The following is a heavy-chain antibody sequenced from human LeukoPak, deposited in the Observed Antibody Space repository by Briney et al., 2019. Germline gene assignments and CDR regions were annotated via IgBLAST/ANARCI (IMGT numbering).Heavy chain of an antibody. CDR1: GFTFSSYS. CDR3: AKDYRPYGDYDAFDI. V-gene: IGHV3-23*01. Sequence: GGSLRLSCAASGFTFSSYSMSWVRQAPGKGLEWVSAISGSGGSTYYADSVKGRFTISRDNSKNTLYLQMNSLRAEDTAVYYCAKDYRPYGDYDAFDIWGQGTMVTVSS. J-gene: IGHJ3*02. CDR2: ISGSGGST. D-gene: IGHD4-17*01.